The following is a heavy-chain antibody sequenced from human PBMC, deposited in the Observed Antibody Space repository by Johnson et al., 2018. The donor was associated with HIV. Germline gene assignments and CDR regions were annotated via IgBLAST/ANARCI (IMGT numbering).Heavy chain of an antibody. V-gene: IGHV3-30*02. D-gene: IGHD1-26*01. CDR3: AKERYMGSTTLADAFDM. J-gene: IGHJ3*02. CDR2: IWYDGSNK. Sequence: QVQLVESGGGVVQPGGSLRLSCAASGFTFSNYGMHWVRQAPGKGLEWVAVIWYDGSNKYYADSVKGRFTISRDNSKNTLFLQMNSLRAEDTAVYYCAKERYMGSTTLADAFDMWGQGTMVTVSS. CDR1: GFTFSNYG.